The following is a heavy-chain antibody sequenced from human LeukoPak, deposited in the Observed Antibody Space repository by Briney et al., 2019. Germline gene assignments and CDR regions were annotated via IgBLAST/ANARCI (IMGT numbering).Heavy chain of an antibody. Sequence: PSETLSLTCTVSGGSISSGSYYWSCIRQPAGKGLECIGRIYTSGSTNYSPSLKSRVTISVDTSKNQFSLKLSSVTAADTAVYYCARGNYDILTGYLDYWGQGTLVTVSS. J-gene: IGHJ4*02. CDR3: ARGNYDILTGYLDY. V-gene: IGHV4-61*02. D-gene: IGHD3-9*01. CDR1: GGSISSGSYY. CDR2: IYTSGST.